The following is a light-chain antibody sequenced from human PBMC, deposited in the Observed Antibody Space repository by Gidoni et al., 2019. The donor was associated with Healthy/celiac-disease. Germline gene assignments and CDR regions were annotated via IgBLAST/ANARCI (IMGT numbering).Light chain of an antibody. CDR2: AAS. CDR3: QQSYSPRRT. CDR1: QSISSY. J-gene: IGKJ1*01. Sequence: DIQMTQSPSSLSASVGDRVTITCRASQSISSYLNWYQQKPGKAPKLLIYAASSLQSGVPSRFSGSVSGTDFTLTISSLQPEDFATYYCQQSYSPRRTFGQGTKVEIK. V-gene: IGKV1-39*01.